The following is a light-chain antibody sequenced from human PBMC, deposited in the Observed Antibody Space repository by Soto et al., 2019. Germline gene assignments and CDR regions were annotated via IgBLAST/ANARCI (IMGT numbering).Light chain of an antibody. CDR2: SNN. Sequence: QSMLSQPPSTSGTPGQRFTFSCSGGSSNIGSNTVNWHQHLPGTAPKLLIYSNNQRPSGVPDRFSGSKSGTSASLAVSGLQSEDEADYYCAAWDYTLNAYVFGTGTKVTVL. J-gene: IGLJ1*01. CDR1: SSNIGSNT. CDR3: AAWDYTLNAYV. V-gene: IGLV1-44*01.